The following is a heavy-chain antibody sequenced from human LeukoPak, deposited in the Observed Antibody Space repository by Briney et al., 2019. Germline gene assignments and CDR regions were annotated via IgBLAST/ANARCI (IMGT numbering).Heavy chain of an antibody. D-gene: IGHD6-13*01. CDR2: IYPGDSDT. CDR3: ARAEQQLLWDYYYYYMDV. CDR1: GYSFNTYW. V-gene: IGHV5-51*01. Sequence: GESLKISCKASGYSFNTYWIGWVRQMPGKGLEWLGIIYPGDSDTRYSPSFQGQFTISADKSSSTAYLQWSSLKASDTAMYYCARAEQQLLWDYYYYYMDVWGKGTTVTVSS. J-gene: IGHJ6*03.